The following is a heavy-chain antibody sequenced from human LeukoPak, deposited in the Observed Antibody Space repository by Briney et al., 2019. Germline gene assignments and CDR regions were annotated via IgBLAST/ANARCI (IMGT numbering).Heavy chain of an antibody. CDR2: IHISGST. Sequence: PSETLSLTCTVSGDSISSYYWSWIRQPAGKGLEWIGRIHISGSTNYNPSLKSRLTMSVDTSKNQFSLKLSSVTAADTAVYYCARDGGYSYGYSLDCWGQGTLVTVSS. CDR1: GDSISSYY. J-gene: IGHJ4*02. D-gene: IGHD5-18*01. CDR3: ARDGGYSYGYSLDC. V-gene: IGHV4-4*07.